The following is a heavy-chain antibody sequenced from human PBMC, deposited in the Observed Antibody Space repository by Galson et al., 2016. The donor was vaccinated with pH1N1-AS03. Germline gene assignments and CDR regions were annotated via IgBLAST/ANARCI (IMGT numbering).Heavy chain of an antibody. CDR3: ARRYYFDY. CDR1: GYTLTRYY. V-gene: IGHV1-46*01. D-gene: IGHD3-16*02. J-gene: IGHJ4*02. Sequence: SVKVSCKASGYTLTRYYKHWVRQAPGQGLEWMGIIDPSGGPTTYAPKFQGRITITTDTSTSTVYMELVSLRSEDTAVYYCARRYYFDYWGQGTLVTVSS. CDR2: IDPSGGPT.